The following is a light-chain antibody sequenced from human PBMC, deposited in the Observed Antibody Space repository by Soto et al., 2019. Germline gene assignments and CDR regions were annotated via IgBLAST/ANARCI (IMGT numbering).Light chain of an antibody. V-gene: IGKV3-11*01. CDR3: QQRSNWPWT. J-gene: IGKJ1*01. CDR2: DAS. Sequence: EIVLTQSPDTLSLSPGERATLSCRASQSVSNYLMWYQQKPGQAPRLLIYDASKRATGIPARFSGSGSGTDFTLTISNLEPEDFAVYYCQQRSNWPWTFGQGTKVEIK. CDR1: QSVSNY.